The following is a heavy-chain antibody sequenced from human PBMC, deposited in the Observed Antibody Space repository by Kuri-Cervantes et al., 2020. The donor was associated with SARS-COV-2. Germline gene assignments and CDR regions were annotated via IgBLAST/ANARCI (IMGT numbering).Heavy chain of an antibody. CDR1: GFTFSSYS. J-gene: IGHJ4*02. V-gene: IGHV3-21*01. CDR2: ISSSSSYI. CDR3: ASWDSSSWEYRHY. Sequence: GGSLRLSCAASGFTFSSYSMNWVRQAPGKGLGWVSSISSSSSYIYYADSVKGRFTISRDNAKNSLYLQMNSLRAEDTAVYYCASWDSSSWEYRHYWVQGTLVTVSS. D-gene: IGHD6-13*01.